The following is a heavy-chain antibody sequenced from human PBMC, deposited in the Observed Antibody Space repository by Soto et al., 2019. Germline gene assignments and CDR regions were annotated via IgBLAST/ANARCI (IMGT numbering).Heavy chain of an antibody. V-gene: IGHV4-4*02. CDR2: IHHDGST. Sequence: WETLSLTCAVSGGSISSTTWWSWVRQPPGKGLEWIGEIHHDGSTNYNPSLKSRVIISVDKSKNQFSLKVNSVTAADTAVYYCASKWFEEPYQYAYWGQGALVTVSS. CDR1: GGSISSTTW. J-gene: IGHJ4*02. D-gene: IGHD3-10*01. CDR3: ASKWFEEPYQYAY.